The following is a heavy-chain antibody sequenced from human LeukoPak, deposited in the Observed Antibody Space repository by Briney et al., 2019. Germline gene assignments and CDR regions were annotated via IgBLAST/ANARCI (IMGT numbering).Heavy chain of an antibody. Sequence: GGSLRLSCAASGFTFSSYAMHWVRQAPGKGLEWVAVISYDGSNKYYADSVKGRFTISRDNPKNTLYLQMNSLRAEDTAVYYCARDRYYGSGSYHDYWGQGTLVTVSS. CDR2: ISYDGSNK. CDR3: ARDRYYGSGSYHDY. D-gene: IGHD3-10*01. CDR1: GFTFSSYA. V-gene: IGHV3-30*04. J-gene: IGHJ4*02.